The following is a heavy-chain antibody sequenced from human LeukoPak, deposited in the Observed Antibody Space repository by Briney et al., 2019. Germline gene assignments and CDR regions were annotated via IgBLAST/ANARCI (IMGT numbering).Heavy chain of an antibody. CDR1: GFTFSSHA. V-gene: IGHV3-30*04. CDR2: ISYDGGNK. D-gene: IGHD3-10*02. CDR3: ARVVLGSGATYYYYGMDV. J-gene: IGHJ6*04. Sequence: QPGRSLRLSCAASGFTFSSHAMHWVRQAPGKGLEWVAVISYDGGNKYYADSVKGRFTISRDNSKYTLYLQMNSLRAEDTAVYYCARVVLGSGATYYYYGMDVWGKGTTVTVSS.